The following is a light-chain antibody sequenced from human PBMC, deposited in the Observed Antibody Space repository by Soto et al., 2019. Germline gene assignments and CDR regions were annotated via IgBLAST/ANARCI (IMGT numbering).Light chain of an antibody. CDR1: QSISSK. CDR2: AAS. Sequence: DIQMTQSPSSLSASPGDRVTITCRASQSISSKLNWYQQKPGKAPKLLIYAASSLESGVPSRFSGSGSGTDLSLTISSMQHEDFATDYCQQSYSTPPNTFGQGTKLEIK. CDR3: QQSYSTPPNT. J-gene: IGKJ2*01. V-gene: IGKV1-39*01.